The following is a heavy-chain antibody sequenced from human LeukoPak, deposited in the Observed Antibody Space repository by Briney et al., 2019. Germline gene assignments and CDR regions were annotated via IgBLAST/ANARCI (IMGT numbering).Heavy chain of an antibody. D-gene: IGHD1-26*01. CDR1: GYTFTSYY. V-gene: IGHV1-46*01. J-gene: IGHJ4*02. CDR2: INPSGGST. CDR3: ARVRPLYSGGYENWDY. Sequence: ASVKVSCKASGYTFTSYYMHWVRQAPGQGLEWMGIINPSGGSTSYAQKFQGRVTMTRDTSTSTVYMELSSLRSEDTAVYYCARVRPLYSGGYENWDYWGQGTLVTVSS.